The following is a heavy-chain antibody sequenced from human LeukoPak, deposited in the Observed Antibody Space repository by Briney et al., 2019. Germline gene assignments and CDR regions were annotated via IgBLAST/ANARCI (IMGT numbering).Heavy chain of an antibody. CDR1: GYTFTGYN. J-gene: IGHJ4*02. V-gene: IGHV1-2*02. CDR3: LRDVHNWNDDY. D-gene: IGHD1-1*01. Sequence: ASVKVSCTASGYTFTGYNIHWVRHTPGQGLEWMAWINPNSGYTKYAQKFQGRATLTSDTSISTAYMDLSRLRSDDTAVYYCLRDVHNWNDDYWGQGTKVTVSS. CDR2: INPNSGYT.